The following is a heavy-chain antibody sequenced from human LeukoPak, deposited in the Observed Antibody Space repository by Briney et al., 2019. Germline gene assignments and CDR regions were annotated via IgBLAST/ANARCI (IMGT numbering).Heavy chain of an antibody. J-gene: IGHJ4*02. Sequence: GASVKVSCKASGYTFTDYYMHWVRQAPGQGLEWMGWINPNSGGTNYAQKFQGRVTMTRDTSISTAYMELSRLRSDDTAVYYCARDLFGGIAVASLDYWGQGTLVTVSS. CDR2: INPNSGGT. CDR1: GYTFTDYY. D-gene: IGHD6-19*01. CDR3: ARDLFGGIAVASLDY. V-gene: IGHV1-2*02.